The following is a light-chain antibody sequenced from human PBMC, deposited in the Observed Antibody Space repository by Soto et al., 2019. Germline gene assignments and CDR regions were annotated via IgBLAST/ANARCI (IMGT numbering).Light chain of an antibody. J-gene: IGLJ3*02. V-gene: IGLV1-40*01. CDR1: SSNIGAGYD. Sequence: QSVLTHPPSVSGAPGQRVTISCTGSSSNIGAGYDVHWYQQLPGTAPKLLIYGNSNRPSGVPDRFSGSKSGTSASLAITGLQAEDEADYYCQSYDSSLSGSVFGGGTKVTVL. CDR3: QSYDSSLSGSV. CDR2: GNS.